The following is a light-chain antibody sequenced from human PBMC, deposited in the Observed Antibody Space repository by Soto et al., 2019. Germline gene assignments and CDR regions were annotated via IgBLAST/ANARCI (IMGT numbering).Light chain of an antibody. CDR3: QSADSSGTCQV. J-gene: IGLJ2*01. Sequence: SYELTQPPSVSVSPGQTARITCSGDALPKQYAYWYQQKPGQAPVLVIYKDSERPSGIPERFSGSSSGTTVTLTISGVQAEDEADYYCQSADSSGTCQVFGGGTQLTVL. V-gene: IGLV3-25*03. CDR2: KDS. CDR1: ALPKQY.